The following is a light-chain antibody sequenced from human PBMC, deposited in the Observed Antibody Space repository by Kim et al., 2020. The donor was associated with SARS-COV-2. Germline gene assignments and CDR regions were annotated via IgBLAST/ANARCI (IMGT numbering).Light chain of an antibody. V-gene: IGLV3-1*01. CDR3: QAWDSSVV. Sequence: SYELTQPPSVSVSSGQTATITCSGDKLGDKYACWYQQKPGQSPVLVIYQDNKRPSGIPERFSGSNSGNTATLTISGTQAMDEADYYCQAWDSSVVFGGGTQLTVL. CDR1: KLGDKY. CDR2: QDN. J-gene: IGLJ2*01.